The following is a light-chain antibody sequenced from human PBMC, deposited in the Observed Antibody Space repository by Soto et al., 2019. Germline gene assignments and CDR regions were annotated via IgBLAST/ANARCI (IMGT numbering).Light chain of an antibody. J-gene: IGKJ4*01. V-gene: IGKV3-11*01. CDR1: QSVSSY. CDR3: QQRSNWLLT. Sequence: EIVLTQSPATLSLCPGERATLSCRASQSVSSYLAWYQQKPGQAPRLLIYDASNRATGIPARFSGSGSGTDFTLTISSLEPEDFALYYCQQRSNWLLTFGGGTKVEIK. CDR2: DAS.